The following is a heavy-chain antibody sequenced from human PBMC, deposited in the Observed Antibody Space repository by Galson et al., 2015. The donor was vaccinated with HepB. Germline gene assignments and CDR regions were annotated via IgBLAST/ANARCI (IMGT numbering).Heavy chain of an antibody. CDR3: ATTFGLVSHTYTMDV. V-gene: IGHV3-21*01. CDR2: ITSSSSLI. CDR1: EFAFGSFS. D-gene: IGHD3/OR15-3a*01. J-gene: IGHJ6*02. Sequence: SLRLSCAASEFAFGSFSMNWVRQAPGKGLEWVSSITSSSSLIYYDESVKGRFTISRDNAENSLFLQMNSLRAEDTAVYYCATTFGLVSHTYTMDVWGHGTTVTVSS.